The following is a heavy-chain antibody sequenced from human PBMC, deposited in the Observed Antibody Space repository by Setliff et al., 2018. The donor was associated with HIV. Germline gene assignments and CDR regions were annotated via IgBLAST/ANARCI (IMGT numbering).Heavy chain of an antibody. J-gene: IGHJ4*02. Sequence: SETLSLTCTVSGGSIVRYYWTWIRQPPGKGLEWIGYIYYSGSTNYNPSLKSRVIISVDTSKMQFSLKLRSVTAADTAMYYCAREISRYSGYEGRMDYFDYWGQGTLVTVSS. CDR2: IYYSGST. CDR3: AREISRYSGYEGRMDYFDY. CDR1: GGSIVRYY. D-gene: IGHD5-12*01. V-gene: IGHV4-59*12.